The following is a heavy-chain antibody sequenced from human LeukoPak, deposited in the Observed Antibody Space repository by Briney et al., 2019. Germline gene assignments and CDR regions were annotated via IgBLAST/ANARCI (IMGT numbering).Heavy chain of an antibody. CDR2: ISWNSGSI. V-gene: IGHV3-9*01. J-gene: IGHJ3*02. CDR3: AKDIGSSGWSNAFDI. D-gene: IGHD6-19*01. Sequence: GRSLRLSCAASGFTFDDYAMHWVRQAPGKGLEWVSGISWNSGSIGYADSVKGRFTISRDYAKNSLYLQMNSLRAEDTALYYCAKDIGSSGWSNAFDIWGQGTMVTVSS. CDR1: GFTFDDYA.